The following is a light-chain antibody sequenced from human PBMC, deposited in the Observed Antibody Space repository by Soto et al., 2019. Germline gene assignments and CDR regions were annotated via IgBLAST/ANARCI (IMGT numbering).Light chain of an antibody. V-gene: IGLV2-14*01. CDR2: EVS. Sequence: QSALTQPASVSGSPGQSITISCTGTSSDIGAYNCVSWYQQHPGKAPKLMIYEVSNRPSGVSNRFSGSKSGNTASLTISGLQAEDEADYYCSSYTSTTLVFGGGTKLTVL. J-gene: IGLJ2*01. CDR3: SSYTSTTLV. CDR1: SSDIGAYNC.